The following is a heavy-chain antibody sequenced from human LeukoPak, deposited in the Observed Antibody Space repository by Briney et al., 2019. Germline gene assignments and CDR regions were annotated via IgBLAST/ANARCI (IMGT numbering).Heavy chain of an antibody. CDR2: VYTSGST. D-gene: IGHD6-19*01. CDR1: GGSISSGSYY. V-gene: IGHV4-61*02. Sequence: SETLSLTCTVSGGSISSGSYYWSWIRQPAGKGLEWIGRVYTSGSTNCNPSFKSRVTISVDTSKNQFSLKLSSVTAADTAVYYCATSYSSGWTYYYYGMDVWGQGTTVTVSS. CDR3: ATSYSSGWTYYYYGMDV. J-gene: IGHJ6*02.